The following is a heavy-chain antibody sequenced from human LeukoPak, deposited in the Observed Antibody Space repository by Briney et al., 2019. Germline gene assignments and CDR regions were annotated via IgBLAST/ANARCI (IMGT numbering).Heavy chain of an antibody. D-gene: IGHD1-14*01. CDR2: INSDGSST. V-gene: IGHV3-74*01. CDR3: ARAYGTNALDY. J-gene: IGHJ4*02. Sequence: GGSLRLSCAASGFTVSSDYMSWVRQAPGKGLVWVSRINSDGSSTSYADSVKGRFTISRDNAKNKVYLQMNSLRAEDTAVYYCARAYGTNALDYWGQGTLVTVSS. CDR1: GFTVSSDY.